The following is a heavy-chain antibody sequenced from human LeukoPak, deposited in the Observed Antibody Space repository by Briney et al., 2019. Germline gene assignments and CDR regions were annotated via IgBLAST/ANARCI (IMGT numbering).Heavy chain of an antibody. CDR1: GFTFSSYA. Sequence: PGGSLRLSCAASGFTFSSYAMHWVRQAPGKGLEWVAVISYDGSNKYYADSVKGRFTISRDNSKNTLYLQMNSLRAEDTAVYYCARDRGGANMVRGVINYGMDVWGQGTTVTVSS. J-gene: IGHJ6*02. CDR2: ISYDGSNK. CDR3: ARDRGGANMVRGVINYGMDV. V-gene: IGHV3-30-3*01. D-gene: IGHD3-10*01.